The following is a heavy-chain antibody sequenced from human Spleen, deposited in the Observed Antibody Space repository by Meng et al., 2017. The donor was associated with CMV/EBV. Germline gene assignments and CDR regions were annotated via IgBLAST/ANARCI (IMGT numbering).Heavy chain of an antibody. CDR3: ARGGTTHGTGFDP. V-gene: IGHV3-74*02. Sequence: VQLLVSEGGVVKPGRCLRLSCAGSGFTFRTYWVYWVRQVPGKGLVWVSRINSDGISTKYADSVKGRFTISRDNAKNTVYLKMNSLRAKDTALYYCARGGTTHGTGFDPWGQGTLVTVSS. CDR2: INSDGIST. CDR1: GFTFRTYW. J-gene: IGHJ5*02. D-gene: IGHD4-11*01.